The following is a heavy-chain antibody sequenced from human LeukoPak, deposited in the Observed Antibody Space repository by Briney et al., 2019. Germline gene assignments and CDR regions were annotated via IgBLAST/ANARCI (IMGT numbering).Heavy chain of an antibody. V-gene: IGHV1-18*01. D-gene: IGHD1-20*01. Sequence: GASVKVSCKASGYTFTSYGISWVRQAPGQGLEWMGWISAYNGNTNYAQKLQGRVTMTTDTSTSTAYMELRSLRSDDTAVYYCARGHNWNDVGLTFGYWGQGTLVTVSS. CDR2: ISAYNGNT. J-gene: IGHJ4*02. CDR1: GYTFTSYG. CDR3: ARGHNWNDVGLTFGY.